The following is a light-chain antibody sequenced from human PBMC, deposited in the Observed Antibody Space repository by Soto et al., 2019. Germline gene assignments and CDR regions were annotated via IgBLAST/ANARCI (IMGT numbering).Light chain of an antibody. CDR3: SSYTNSSTLVL. Sequence: QSALTQPASVSGSPGQSITISCTGTSSDVGGYNFVSWYQHHPGKAPKLIIYEVSNRPSGVSNRFSASKPGNTASLTIFGLQAEDEADYYCSSYTNSSTLVLFGGGTKVTVL. J-gene: IGLJ2*01. CDR2: EVS. CDR1: SSDVGGYNF. V-gene: IGLV2-14*01.